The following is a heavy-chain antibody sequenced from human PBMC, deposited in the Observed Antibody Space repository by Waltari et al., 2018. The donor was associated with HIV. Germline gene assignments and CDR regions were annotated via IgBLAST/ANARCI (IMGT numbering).Heavy chain of an antibody. CDR2: ISSGSSFI. V-gene: IGHV3-21*01. CDR1: GFTLRSFS. CDR3: ARALTNFGGF. D-gene: IGHD4-17*01. Sequence: EVQLVESGGVLVKPGGSTRLSRAGHGFTLRSFSMNWVRQAPGKGLEGVASISSGSSFIDYADSVKGRFTISRDNAKNSLYLQMKSLRVEDTALYYCARALTNFGGFWGQGTLVTVSS. J-gene: IGHJ4*02.